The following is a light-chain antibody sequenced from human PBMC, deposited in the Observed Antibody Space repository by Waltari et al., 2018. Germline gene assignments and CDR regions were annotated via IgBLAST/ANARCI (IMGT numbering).Light chain of an antibody. CDR1: SSNIGSNN. CDR3: AVWDDSLSGNWV. CDR2: SNN. J-gene: IGLJ3*02. Sequence: QSVVTQPPSASGPPGQRVTISCSGSSSNIGSNNVYWYLQLPGTAPKLLLHSNNPRPPGVPGRFSGSKACTSSSLDISGRRSEDEADYYCAVWDDSLSGNWVFGRGTKLTVL. V-gene: IGLV1-47*01.